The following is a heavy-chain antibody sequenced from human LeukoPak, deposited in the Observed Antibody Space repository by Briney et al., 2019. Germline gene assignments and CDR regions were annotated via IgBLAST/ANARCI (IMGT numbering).Heavy chain of an antibody. CDR1: GGSISSYY. CDR2: IYYSGST. J-gene: IGHJ5*02. CDR3: ARADIVVVPAAMAQFDP. V-gene: IGHV4-59*01. D-gene: IGHD2-2*01. Sequence: SETLSLTCTVSGGSISSYYWSWIRQPPGKGLEWIGYIYYSGSTNYDPSLKSRVTISVDTSKNQFSLKLSSVTAADTAVYYCARADIVVVPAAMAQFDPWGQGTLVTVSS.